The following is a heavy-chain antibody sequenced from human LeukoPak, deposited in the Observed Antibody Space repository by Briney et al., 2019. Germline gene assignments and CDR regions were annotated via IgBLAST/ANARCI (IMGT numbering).Heavy chain of an antibody. D-gene: IGHD3-22*01. V-gene: IGHV4-4*07. CDR2: IYTSGST. Sequence: SETLSLTCTVSGGSISSYYWSWIRQPAGKGLEWIGRIYTSGSTNYNPSLKSRVTISVDKSKNQFSLKLSSVTAADTAVYYCARDSVHYYDSSGYSYYFVYWGQGTLVTVSS. CDR1: GGSISSYY. CDR3: ARDSVHYYDSSGYSYYFVY. J-gene: IGHJ4*02.